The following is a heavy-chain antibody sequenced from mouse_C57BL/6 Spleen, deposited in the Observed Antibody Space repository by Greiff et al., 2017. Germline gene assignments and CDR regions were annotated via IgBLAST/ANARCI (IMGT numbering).Heavy chain of an antibody. D-gene: IGHD1-1*01. CDR3: ARSSYYYGRGYFDV. Sequence: VQLQQPGAELVKPGASVKLSCKASGYTFTSYWMHWVKQRPGQGLEWIGMIHPNSGSTNYNEKFKSKATLTLDKSSSTAYMQLSSLTSEDSAVYYCARSSYYYGRGYFDVWGTGTTVTVSS. CDR2: IHPNSGST. CDR1: GYTFTSYW. V-gene: IGHV1-64*01. J-gene: IGHJ1*03.